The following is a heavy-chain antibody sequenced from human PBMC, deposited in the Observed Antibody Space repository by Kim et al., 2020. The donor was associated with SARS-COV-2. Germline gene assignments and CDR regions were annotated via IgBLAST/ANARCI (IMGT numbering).Heavy chain of an antibody. CDR1: GGSFSGYY. CDR3: ARGGQLSDAFDI. Sequence: SETLSLTCAVYGGSFSGYYWSWIRQPPGKGLEWIGEINHSGSTNYNPSLKSRVTISVDTSKNQFSLKLSSVTAADTAVYYCARGGQLSDAFDIWGQGTMV. CDR2: INHSGST. D-gene: IGHD5-18*01. J-gene: IGHJ3*02. V-gene: IGHV4-34*01.